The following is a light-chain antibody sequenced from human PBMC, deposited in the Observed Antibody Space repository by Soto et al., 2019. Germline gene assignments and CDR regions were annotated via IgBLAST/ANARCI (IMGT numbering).Light chain of an antibody. CDR2: SAS. CDR1: QSVSSSY. Sequence: EFVWTEYPGTLSLSPGERATLSCRASQSVSSSYLAWYHQKPGQAPRLLIYSASSRATGIPDRFSGSGSGTDFTLTISRLEPEDFAVYYCQQYGRSPLVTFGQGTRLEIK. V-gene: IGKV3-20*01. CDR3: QQYGRSPLVT. J-gene: IGKJ5*01.